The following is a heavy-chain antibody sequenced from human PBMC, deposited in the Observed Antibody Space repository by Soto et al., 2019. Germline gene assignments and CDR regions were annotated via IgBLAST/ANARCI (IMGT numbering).Heavy chain of an antibody. J-gene: IGHJ5*02. D-gene: IGHD2-21*02. CDR3: ARDQEYCGGDCYPIWFDP. Sequence: QVQLVQSGAEVKKPGASVKVSCKASGYTFTSYAMHWVRQAPGQRLEWMGWINAGNGNTKYSQKFQGRVTITRDTSASTAYMELSSLRSEDTAVYYCARDQEYCGGDCYPIWFDPWGQGTLVTVSS. CDR2: INAGNGNT. CDR1: GYTFTSYA. V-gene: IGHV1-3*01.